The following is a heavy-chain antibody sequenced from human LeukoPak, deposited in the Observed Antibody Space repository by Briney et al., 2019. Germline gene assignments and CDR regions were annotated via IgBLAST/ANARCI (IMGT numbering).Heavy chain of an antibody. J-gene: IGHJ6*03. V-gene: IGHV3-30*04. Sequence: GRSLRLSYAASGFTFSSYAMHWVRQAPGKGLEWVAVISYDGSNKYYADSVKGRFTISRDNSKNTLYLQMNSLRAEDTAVYYCAKAGVATISRYYYYYMDVWGKGTTVTVSS. CDR3: AKAGVATISRYYYYYMDV. CDR1: GFTFSSYA. D-gene: IGHD5-12*01. CDR2: ISYDGSNK.